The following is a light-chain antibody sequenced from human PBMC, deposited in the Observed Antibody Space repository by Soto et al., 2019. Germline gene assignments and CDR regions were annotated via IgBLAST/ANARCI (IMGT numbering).Light chain of an antibody. CDR3: GSYAGFNNYVA. J-gene: IGLJ7*01. Sequence: QSALTQPPSASGSPGQSVTISCTGTISDVGGYNYVSWYQQHPGKAPKLMIYEVSERPSGVPDRFSGSKSGNTASLTVSGLQAEDEADYYCGSYAGFNNYVAFGGDTQLTVL. CDR2: EVS. V-gene: IGLV2-8*01. CDR1: ISDVGGYNY.